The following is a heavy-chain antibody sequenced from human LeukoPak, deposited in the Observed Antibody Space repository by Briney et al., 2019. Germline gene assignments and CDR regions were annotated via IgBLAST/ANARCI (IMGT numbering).Heavy chain of an antibody. J-gene: IGHJ5*02. CDR3: ATSYRTAPLNWMDP. Sequence: ASVKVSCKVSGYTLTELSMHWVRQAPGKGLEWMGGFDPEDCETIYAQKFQGRVTMTEDTSTDTAYMELSSLRSEDTAVYYCATSYRTAPLNWMDPWGQGTLVTVSS. V-gene: IGHV1-24*01. CDR2: FDPEDCET. D-gene: IGHD2-21*02. CDR1: GYTLTELS.